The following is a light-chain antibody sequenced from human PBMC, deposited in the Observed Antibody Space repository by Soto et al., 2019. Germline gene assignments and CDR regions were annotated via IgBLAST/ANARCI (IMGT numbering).Light chain of an antibody. V-gene: IGLV1-40*01. Sequence: QSVLTQPPSVSGAPGQRVTISCTGSSSNIGAGYDVHWYQQLPGTAPKLLIYGNSNRPSGVPDRFSGSKSGTSASLAITGLQAEDEADYYCTSYAGSNNFFYVFGTGTKVTVL. J-gene: IGLJ1*01. CDR3: TSYAGSNNFFYV. CDR1: SSNIGAGYD. CDR2: GNS.